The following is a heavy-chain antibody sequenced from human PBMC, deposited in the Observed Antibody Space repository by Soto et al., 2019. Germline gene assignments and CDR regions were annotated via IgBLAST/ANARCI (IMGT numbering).Heavy chain of an antibody. Sequence: QVQLVQSGAEVKKPGASVKVSCKASGYTFTSYGISWVRQAPGQGLEWMGWINAYNGNTKYAQRLQGRVTMTTDTSTSTAYTELRSLRSDDTAVYYCARDQAIAQFDYWGQGTLVTVSS. J-gene: IGHJ4*02. V-gene: IGHV1-18*01. CDR1: GYTFTSYG. D-gene: IGHD2-21*01. CDR2: INAYNGNT. CDR3: ARDQAIAQFDY.